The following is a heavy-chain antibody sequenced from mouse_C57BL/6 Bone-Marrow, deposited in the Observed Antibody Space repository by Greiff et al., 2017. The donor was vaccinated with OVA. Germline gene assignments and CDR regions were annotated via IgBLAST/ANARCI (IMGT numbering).Heavy chain of an antibody. CDR1: GYTFTDYY. CDR3: ATIYYDPYYYAMDY. V-gene: IGHV1-26*01. J-gene: IGHJ4*01. Sequence: EVQLQQSGPELVKPGASVKISCKASGYTFTDYYMNWVKQSHGKSLEWIGDINPNNGGTSYNQKFKGKATLTVDKSSSTAYMELRSLTSEDSAVYYCATIYYDPYYYAMDYWGQGTSVTVSS. CDR2: INPNNGGT. D-gene: IGHD2-4*01.